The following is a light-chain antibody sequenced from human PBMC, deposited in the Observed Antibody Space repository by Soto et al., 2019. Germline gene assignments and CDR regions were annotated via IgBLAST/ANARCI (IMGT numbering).Light chain of an antibody. J-gene: IGLJ3*02. V-gene: IGLV2-18*03. CDR1: SSDVGSYNR. CDR2: EVS. CDR3: QSYDSSLVM. Sequence: QSALTQPPSVSGSPGQSVTISCTGTSSDVGSYNRVSWYQQPPGTAPKLMIYEVSNRPSGVPDRFSGSTDGSSNSASLTTSGLQTEDEAYYYCQSYDSSLVMFGGGTKLTVL.